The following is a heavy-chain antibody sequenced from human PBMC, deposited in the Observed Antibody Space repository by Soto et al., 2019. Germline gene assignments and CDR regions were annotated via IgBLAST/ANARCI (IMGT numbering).Heavy chain of an antibody. D-gene: IGHD3-16*01. J-gene: IGHJ4*02. V-gene: IGHV3-23*01. CDR1: GFTFSNYA. CDR2: ISGSGGRS. CDR3: AKAYFVWSSEKPYYFDY. Sequence: EVQLLDSGGGLVQPGGSLRLSCAASGFTFSNYAMTWVRQGPGKGLEWVSGISGSGGRSYYADSVKGRFTIPRDNSKSTLYLQMNSLRAEDTAVYYCAKAYFVWSSEKPYYFDYWGQGTLVTVSS.